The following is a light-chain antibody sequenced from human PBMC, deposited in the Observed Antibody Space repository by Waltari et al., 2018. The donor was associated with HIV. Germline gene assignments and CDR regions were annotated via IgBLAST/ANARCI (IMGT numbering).Light chain of an antibody. V-gene: IGLV2-23*02. Sequence: QSALTQPASVSGPPGQSLTISCTGTSTHVGSYNLVSWYQQHPGKAPKLMIYEVTKRPSGVSNRFSGSKSGNTASLTISGLQAEDEADYYCCSYSGTSTLVFGGGTKLTVL. CDR1: STHVGSYNL. CDR2: EVT. CDR3: CSYSGTSTLV. J-gene: IGLJ2*01.